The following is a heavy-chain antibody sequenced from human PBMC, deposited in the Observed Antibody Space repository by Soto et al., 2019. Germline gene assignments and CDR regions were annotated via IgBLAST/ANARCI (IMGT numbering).Heavy chain of an antibody. Sequence: SETLSLTCTVSGASISGFYWSWIRKSAGKGLEWIGYIYYSGSTYYNPSLKSRVTISVDTSKNQFSLKLSSVTAADTAVYYCARDGGIAAAGTPFDYWGQGTLVTVSS. CDR2: IYYSGST. CDR3: ARDGGIAAAGTPFDY. J-gene: IGHJ4*02. CDR1: GASISGFY. V-gene: IGHV4-59*06. D-gene: IGHD6-13*01.